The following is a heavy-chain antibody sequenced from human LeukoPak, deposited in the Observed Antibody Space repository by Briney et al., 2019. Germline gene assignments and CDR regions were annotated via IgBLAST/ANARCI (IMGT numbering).Heavy chain of an antibody. D-gene: IGHD4-23*01. CDR3: ARESFDYGGTDY. V-gene: IGHV3-30*02. J-gene: IGHJ4*02. CDR2: IRYDGSNK. CDR1: GFTFSSYG. Sequence: GGSLRLSCAASGFTFSSYGMHWVRQAPGKGLEWVAFIRYDGSNKYYADSVKGRSTISRDNSKNTLYLQMNSLRAEDTAVYYCARESFDYGGTDYWGQGTLVTVSS.